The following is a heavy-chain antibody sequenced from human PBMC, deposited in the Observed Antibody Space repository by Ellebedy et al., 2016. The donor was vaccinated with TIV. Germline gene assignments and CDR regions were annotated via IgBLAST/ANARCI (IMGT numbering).Heavy chain of an antibody. CDR1: DSSISSARY. J-gene: IGHJ4*02. D-gene: IGHD3-10*01. CDR2: FYNSVNT. V-gene: IGHV4-38-2*02. Sequence: MPSETLSLTCTDSDSSISSARYWGWIRQPPGKGLEWIGYFYNSVNTIYNPSLKSRVSMSVDTSKNQVSLKLRSVTAEDTAVYYCARFFESGSTGDYWGQGTLVTVSS. CDR3: ARFFESGSTGDY.